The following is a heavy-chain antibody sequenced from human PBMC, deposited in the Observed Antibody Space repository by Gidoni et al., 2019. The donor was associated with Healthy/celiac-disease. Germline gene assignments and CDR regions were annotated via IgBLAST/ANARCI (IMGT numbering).Heavy chain of an antibody. Sequence: EVQPVEAGGGLVQPGGALRLACAAAGFTVSSNYMSWVRQAPGKGLGWVSVIYSGGSTYYADSVKGRFTISRDNSKNTLYLQMNSLRAEDTAVYYCARDYYDSSGYYYFDYWGQGTLVTVSS. J-gene: IGHJ4*02. V-gene: IGHV3-66*02. CDR1: GFTVSSNY. D-gene: IGHD3-22*01. CDR2: IYSGGST. CDR3: ARDYYDSSGYYYFDY.